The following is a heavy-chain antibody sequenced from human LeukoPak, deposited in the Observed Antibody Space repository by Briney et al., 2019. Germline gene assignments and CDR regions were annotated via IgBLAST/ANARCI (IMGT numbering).Heavy chain of an antibody. V-gene: IGHV1-8*01. CDR3: ARYFSGRGYSYADGDH. D-gene: IGHD5-18*01. CDR2: MNPNSGHT. Sequence: ASVKVSCKASGYTFTSYDINWVRQATGQGLEWMGWMNPNSGHTGYAHKFQGRVTMTRHTSIGTAYMELSSLRFEDTAVYYCARYFSGRGYSYADGDHWGQGTLVTVSS. J-gene: IGHJ4*02. CDR1: GYTFTSYD.